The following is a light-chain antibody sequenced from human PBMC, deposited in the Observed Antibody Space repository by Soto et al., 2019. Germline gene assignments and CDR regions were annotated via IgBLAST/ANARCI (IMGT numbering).Light chain of an antibody. CDR2: SAS. Sequence: DFQMTQSPSFLSASVEDRVTITCRASQAIRNNLAWYQQKPGKLPHLLIYSASTLHSGVPSRFSGSGSGTEFILTISSLQPEDVGTYYCQKCDAAPFTFGPGTTVDIK. CDR3: QKCDAAPFT. V-gene: IGKV1-27*01. J-gene: IGKJ3*01. CDR1: QAIRNN.